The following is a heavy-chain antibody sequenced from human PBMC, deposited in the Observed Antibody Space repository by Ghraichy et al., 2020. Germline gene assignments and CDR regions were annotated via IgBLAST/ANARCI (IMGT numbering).Heavy chain of an antibody. Sequence: SETLSLTCAVYGGSFSGYYWSWIRQPPGKGLEWIGEINHSGSTNYNPSLKSRVTISVDTSKNQFSLKLSSVTAADTAVYYCARGFTLYDDFWSGPNGPRWFDPWGQGTLVTVSS. J-gene: IGHJ5*02. CDR1: GGSFSGYY. D-gene: IGHD3-3*01. CDR2: INHSGST. CDR3: ARGFTLYDDFWSGPNGPRWFDP. V-gene: IGHV4-34*01.